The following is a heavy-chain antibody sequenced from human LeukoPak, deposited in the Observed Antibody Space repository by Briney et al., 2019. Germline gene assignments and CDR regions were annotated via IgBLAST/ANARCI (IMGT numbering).Heavy chain of an antibody. D-gene: IGHD1-26*01. V-gene: IGHV3-23*01. Sequence: GGSLRLSCAASGFTFSSYEMNWVRQAPGKGLEWVSAISGSGGSTYYADSVKGRFTISRDNSKNTLYLQMNSLRAEDTAVYYCAKGWWELLAFDIWGQGTMVTVSS. J-gene: IGHJ3*02. CDR1: GFTFSSYE. CDR3: AKGWWELLAFDI. CDR2: ISGSGGST.